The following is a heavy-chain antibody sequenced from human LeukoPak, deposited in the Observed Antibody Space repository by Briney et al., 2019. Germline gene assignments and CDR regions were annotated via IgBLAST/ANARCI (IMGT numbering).Heavy chain of an antibody. V-gene: IGHV4-61*02. CDR2: IYTSGST. CDR1: GGSISSGSYY. J-gene: IGHJ4*02. Sequence: SETLSLTCTVSGGSISSGSYYWSWIRQPAGKGLESIGRIYTSGSTNYNPSLKSRVTISVDTSKNQFSLKLSSVTAADTAVYYCARDLYDFWSGYYGYWGQGTLVTVSS. D-gene: IGHD3-3*01. CDR3: ARDLYDFWSGYYGY.